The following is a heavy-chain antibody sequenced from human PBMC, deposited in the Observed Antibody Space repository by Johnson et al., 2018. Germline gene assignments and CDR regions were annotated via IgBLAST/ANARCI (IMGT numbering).Heavy chain of an antibody. CDR2: ISYDGSNK. CDR1: GFTFRSYA. D-gene: IGHD5-18*01. Sequence: QVQLVESGGGVVQPGRSLRLSCAASGFTFRSYAMDWVRQAPGKGLEWAAVISYDGSNKYYGDSVKGRFTISRDKSKNTLYLQMNSLRGEDTAVYYCATAPGKKIAMDHYGMDVWGKGTTVSVSS. CDR3: ATAPGKKIAMDHYGMDV. J-gene: IGHJ6*04. V-gene: IGHV3-30*04.